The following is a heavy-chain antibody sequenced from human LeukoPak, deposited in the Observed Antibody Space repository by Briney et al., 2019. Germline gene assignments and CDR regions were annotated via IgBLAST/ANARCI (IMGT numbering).Heavy chain of an antibody. V-gene: IGHV1-2*02. Sequence: ASVKVSCKVSGYTFTGYYMHWVRQAPGQGLEWMGWINPNSGGTNYAQKFQGRVTMTRDTSISTAYMELSRLRSDDTAVYYCARDRESLLRHRFDPWGQGTLVTVSS. D-gene: IGHD2-15*01. CDR2: INPNSGGT. CDR3: ARDRESLLRHRFDP. CDR1: GYTFTGYY. J-gene: IGHJ5*02.